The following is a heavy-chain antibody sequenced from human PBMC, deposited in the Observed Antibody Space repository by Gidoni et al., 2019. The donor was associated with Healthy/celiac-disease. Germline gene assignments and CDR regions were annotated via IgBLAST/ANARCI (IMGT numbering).Heavy chain of an antibody. V-gene: IGHV5-51*01. CDR2: IHPGDSDT. J-gene: IGHJ2*01. CDR3: ARPRARRWLQSPYWYFDL. CDR1: GYSFTTYC. Sequence: EVQLVQSGAEVKKPGESLKISCKRSGYSFTTYCIGWVRQMPGKGLEWMGIIHPGDSDTRYSPSFQGQVTISADKSISTAYLQWSSLKASDTAMYYCARPRARRWLQSPYWYFDLWGRGTLVTVSS. D-gene: IGHD5-12*01.